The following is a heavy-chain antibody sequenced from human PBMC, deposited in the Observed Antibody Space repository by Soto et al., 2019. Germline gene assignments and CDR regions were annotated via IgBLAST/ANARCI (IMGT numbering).Heavy chain of an antibody. CDR2: INHSGSI. CDR3: ARARLWFPYGMDV. CDR1: GGSFSGYY. Sequence: SETLSLTCAVYGGSFSGYYWSWIRQPPGKGLEWIGEINHSGSINYNPSLKSRVTISVDTSKNQFSLKLSSVTAADTAVYYCARARLWFPYGMDVWGQGTTVTVSS. V-gene: IGHV4-34*01. D-gene: IGHD3-10*01. J-gene: IGHJ6*02.